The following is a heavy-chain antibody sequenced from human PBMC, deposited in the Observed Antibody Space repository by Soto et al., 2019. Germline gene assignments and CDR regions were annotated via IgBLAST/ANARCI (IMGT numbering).Heavy chain of an antibody. V-gene: IGHV3-30-3*01. J-gene: IGHJ6*02. Sequence: QVRLVESGGGVVQPGRSLRLSCAASGFTFSSYAMHWVRQAPGKGLEWVAVISYDGSNKYYADSVKGRFTISRDNSKNTLYLQMNSLRAEDTAVYYCARDRGSSPYYYYYGMDVWGQGTTVTVSS. CDR3: ARDRGSSPYYYYYGMDV. CDR1: GFTFSSYA. D-gene: IGHD6-13*01. CDR2: ISYDGSNK.